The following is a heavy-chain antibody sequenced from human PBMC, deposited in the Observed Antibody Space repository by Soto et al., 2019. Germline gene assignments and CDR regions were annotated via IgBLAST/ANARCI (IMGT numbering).Heavy chain of an antibody. Sequence: GGSLRLSCAASGFTFSSYAMSWVRQAPGKGLEWVSAISGSGGSTYYADSVKGRLTISRDNSKNTLYLQMNSLRAEDTAVYYCAKDVDTAQRPPGAFDIWGQGTMVTVSS. D-gene: IGHD5-18*01. J-gene: IGHJ3*02. CDR2: ISGSGGST. CDR1: GFTFSSYA. V-gene: IGHV3-23*01. CDR3: AKDVDTAQRPPGAFDI.